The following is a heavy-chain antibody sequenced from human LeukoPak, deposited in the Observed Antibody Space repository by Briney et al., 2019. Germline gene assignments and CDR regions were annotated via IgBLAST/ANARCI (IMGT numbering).Heavy chain of an antibody. J-gene: IGHJ4*02. D-gene: IGHD6-19*01. CDR1: GFTFSSYA. Sequence: GGSLRLSCAASGFTFSSYAMSWVRQAPGKGLEWVSAISGSGGSTYYADSVKGRFTIFRDNSKNTLYLQMNSLRAEDTAVYYCAKSWAAVSGLGVDYWGQGILVTVSS. V-gene: IGHV3-23*01. CDR2: ISGSGGST. CDR3: AKSWAAVSGLGVDY.